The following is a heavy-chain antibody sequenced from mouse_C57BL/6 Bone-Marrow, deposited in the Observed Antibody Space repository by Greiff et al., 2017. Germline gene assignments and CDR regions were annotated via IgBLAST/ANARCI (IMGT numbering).Heavy chain of an antibody. V-gene: IGHV1-42*01. Sequence: EVQLQESGPELVKPGASVKISCKASGYSFTGYYMNWVKQSPEKSLEWIGEINPSTGGTTYNQKFTAKATLTVDKSSSTAYMQLKSLTSEDSAVYYCARGDYGSSYWYFDVWGTGTTVTVSS. CDR1: GYSFTGYY. CDR2: INPSTGGT. J-gene: IGHJ1*03. D-gene: IGHD1-1*01. CDR3: ARGDYGSSYWYFDV.